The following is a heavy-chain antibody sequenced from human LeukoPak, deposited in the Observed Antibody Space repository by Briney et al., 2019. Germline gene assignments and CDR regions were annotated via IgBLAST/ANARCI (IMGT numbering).Heavy chain of an antibody. J-gene: IGHJ4*02. CDR2: ISERGGST. CDR1: GISLSNYA. Sequence: GGSLRLSCVVSGISLSNYAMTWVRQAPGKELEWVSYISERGGSTTYADSVKGRFTISRDTSLNTLYLQMTSLRAEDMAVYFCAKRGIVIRGILVIGYHQEAYHYDFWGQGVLVTVSS. CDR3: AKRGIVIRGILVIGYHQEAYHYDF. V-gene: IGHV3-23*01. D-gene: IGHD3-10*01.